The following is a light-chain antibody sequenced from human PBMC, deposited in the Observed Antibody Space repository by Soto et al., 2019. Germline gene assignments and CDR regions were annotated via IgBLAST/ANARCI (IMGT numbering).Light chain of an antibody. V-gene: IGKV1-5*03. CDR3: QHYNSYSEA. Sequence: DIQMTQSPSTLSGSVGDRVTITCRASQTISSWLAWYQQKPGNAPKLLIYKASTFKSGVPSRFSGSGSRTEFTLTISSLQPDDFATYYCQHYNSYSEAFGQGTKVELK. CDR1: QTISSW. CDR2: KAS. J-gene: IGKJ1*01.